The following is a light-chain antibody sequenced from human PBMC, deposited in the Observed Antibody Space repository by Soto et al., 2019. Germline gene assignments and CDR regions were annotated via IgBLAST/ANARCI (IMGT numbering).Light chain of an antibody. CDR1: SSDVGSYNY. V-gene: IGLV2-8*01. Sequence: QSALTQPPSASGSPGQSVTISCTGTSSDVGSYNYVSWYQQHPDKAPKLIIYEVNKRPSGVPDRFSGSKSGNTASLTVSGLQAEDEADYYCSSYAGRSLVFGGGTKVTVL. CDR3: SSYAGRSLV. J-gene: IGLJ2*01. CDR2: EVN.